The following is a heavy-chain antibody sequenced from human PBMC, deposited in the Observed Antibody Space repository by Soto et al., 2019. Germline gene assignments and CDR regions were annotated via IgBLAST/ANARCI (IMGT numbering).Heavy chain of an antibody. D-gene: IGHD6-6*01. CDR1: GSTFGDYA. CDR3: TRARRFSSSSIDY. V-gene: IGHV3-49*04. CDR2: IRSKAYGGTT. Sequence: QPGGSLRLSCTASGSTFGDYAMSWVRQAPGRGLEWVGFIRSKAYGGTTEYAASVKGRFTISRDDSKSIAYLQMNSLKTEDTAVYYCTRARRFSSSSIDYWGQGTLVTVSS. J-gene: IGHJ4*02.